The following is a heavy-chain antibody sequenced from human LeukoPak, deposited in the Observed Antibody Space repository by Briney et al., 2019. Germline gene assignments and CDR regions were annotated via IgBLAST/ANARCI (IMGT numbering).Heavy chain of an antibody. CDR3: AREELREFDY. J-gene: IGHJ4*02. Sequence: SETLSLTCTVSGGSISSYYWSWIRQPPGKGLEWIGYIYYSGSTNYNPSLKSRVTISVDTSKNQFSLKLSSVTAADTAVYYCAREELREFDYWGQGTLVTVSS. D-gene: IGHD1-7*01. CDR1: GGSISSYY. CDR2: IYYSGST. V-gene: IGHV4-59*01.